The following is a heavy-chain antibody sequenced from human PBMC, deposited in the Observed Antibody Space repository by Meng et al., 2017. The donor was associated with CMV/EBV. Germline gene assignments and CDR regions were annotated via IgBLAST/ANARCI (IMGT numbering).Heavy chain of an antibody. CDR2: ISSSSSYI. V-gene: IGHV3-21*01. CDR3: ARRMGKGEWELLGPTLEDAFDI. CDR1: GFVFSRYS. J-gene: IGHJ3*02. Sequence: GESLKISCAASGFVFSRYSMNWVRQAPGKGLEWVSSISSSSSYIYYADSVKGRFTISRDNAKNSLYLQMNSLRAEDTAVYYCARRMGKGEWELLGPTLEDAFDIWGQGTMVTVSS. D-gene: IGHD1-26*01.